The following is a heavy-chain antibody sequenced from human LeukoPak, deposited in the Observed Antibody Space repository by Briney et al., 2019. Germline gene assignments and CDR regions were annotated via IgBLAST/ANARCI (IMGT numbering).Heavy chain of an antibody. CDR3: ARGYCSGGSCYWGDAFDI. Sequence: GGSLRLSCAASGFTFSSYAMSWVRQAPGKGLEWVSAISGSGGSTYYADSVKGRFTISRDNSKNTLYLQMNSLRAEDTAVYYCARGYCSGGSCYWGDAFDIWGQGTMVTVSS. D-gene: IGHD2-15*01. V-gene: IGHV3-23*01. J-gene: IGHJ3*02. CDR2: ISGSGGST. CDR1: GFTFSSYA.